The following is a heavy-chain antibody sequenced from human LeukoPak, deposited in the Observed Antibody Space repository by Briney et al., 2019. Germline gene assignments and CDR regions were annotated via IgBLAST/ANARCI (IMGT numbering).Heavy chain of an antibody. CDR3: AKNLYCGGGSCYPSALGMDV. J-gene: IGHJ6*02. D-gene: IGHD2-15*01. CDR2: ISGSGNRT. V-gene: IGHV3-23*01. CDR1: GFTFSSYW. Sequence: GGSLRLSCAASGFTFSSYWMTWVRQAPGKGLEWVSSISGSGNRTYYADSVKGRFTISRDNSKNTLFLQMNSLRAEDTAVYYCAKNLYCGGGSCYPSALGMDVWGQGTTVTVSS.